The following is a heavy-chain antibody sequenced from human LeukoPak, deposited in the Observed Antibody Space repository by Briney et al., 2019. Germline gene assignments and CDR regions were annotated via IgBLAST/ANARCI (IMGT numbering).Heavy chain of an antibody. J-gene: IGHJ3*01. CDR2: IFYTGST. D-gene: IGHD3-22*01. Sequence: SETLSLTCTVSSGSISSYYWSWIRQPPGEGLEWIGNIFYTGSTKYNPSLKSRVTISVDTSKNQFSLKLSSVTAADTAMYYCARSVHYYYDSASYGVVFDVWGQGTLVTVSS. V-gene: IGHV4-59*01. CDR3: ARSVHYYYDSASYGVVFDV. CDR1: SGSISSYY.